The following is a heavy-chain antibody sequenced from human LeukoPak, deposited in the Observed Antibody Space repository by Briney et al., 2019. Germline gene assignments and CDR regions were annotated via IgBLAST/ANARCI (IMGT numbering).Heavy chain of an antibody. CDR3: AKDGKWFGELLPTGMDV. CDR1: GFTFSSYG. CDR2: ISYDGSNK. J-gene: IGHJ6*02. D-gene: IGHD3-10*01. Sequence: GGSLRLSCAASGFTFSSYGMHWVRQAPGKGLEWVAVISYDGSNKYYADSVKGRFTISRDNSKNTLYLQMNSLRAEDTAVYYCAKDGKWFGELLPTGMDVWGQGTTVTVSS. V-gene: IGHV3-30*18.